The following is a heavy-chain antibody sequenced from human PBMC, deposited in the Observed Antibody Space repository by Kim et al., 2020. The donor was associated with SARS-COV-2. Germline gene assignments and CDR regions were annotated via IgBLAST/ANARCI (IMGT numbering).Heavy chain of an antibody. J-gene: IGHJ4*02. Sequence: ASVKVSCKATGDIFTGYDMHWVRQAPGQGVEWMGWINYNSGGTNYAQKFQVWVNMTRDTSISTAYMELSRLRSDDTAVYYCASDPDYYGSGPLDYWGQGTLVTVSS. V-gene: IGHV1-2*04. CDR1: GDIFTGYD. CDR3: ASDPDYYGSGPLDY. CDR2: INYNSGGT. D-gene: IGHD3-10*01.